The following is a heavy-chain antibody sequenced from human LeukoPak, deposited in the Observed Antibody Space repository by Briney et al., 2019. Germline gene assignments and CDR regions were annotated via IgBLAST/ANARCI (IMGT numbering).Heavy chain of an antibody. Sequence: SETLSLTCTVSGGSISSYYWSWLRQPPGKGREWLGYIYYSGSTNYNPSLKSRVTISVDTSKNQFSLKLSSVTAADTAVYYCARHSSGWSNTRTFDYWGQGTLVTVSS. J-gene: IGHJ4*02. D-gene: IGHD6-19*01. V-gene: IGHV4-59*01. CDR1: GGSISSYY. CDR2: IYYSGST. CDR3: ARHSSGWSNTRTFDY.